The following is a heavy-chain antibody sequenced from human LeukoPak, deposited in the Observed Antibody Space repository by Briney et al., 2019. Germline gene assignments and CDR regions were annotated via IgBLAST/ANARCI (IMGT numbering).Heavy chain of an antibody. CDR3: VTGFTTMAVDYFDY. Sequence: VASVKVSCKVSGKTLSDLSIHWLRQPPGKGLEWLGGSDPEDGERIYAQMFQGRVTMTEDTSIDTAYMELSSLRSEDTAVYYCVTGFTTMAVDYFDYWGRGTLVTVSP. D-gene: IGHD5-18*01. J-gene: IGHJ4*02. V-gene: IGHV1-24*01. CDR2: SDPEDGER. CDR1: GKTLSDLS.